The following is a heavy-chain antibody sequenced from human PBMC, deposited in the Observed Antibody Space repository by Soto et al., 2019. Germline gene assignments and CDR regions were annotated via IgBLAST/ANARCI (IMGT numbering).Heavy chain of an antibody. CDR3: ARRTRLYAF. Sequence: IRQPPGKGLEWIGTVENTGTTNYNPYLESRVTISVETSKNHVSLNLRSGTAADTAVYYCARRTRLYAF. CDR2: VENTGTT. J-gene: IGHJ3*01. D-gene: IGHD3-16*01. V-gene: IGHV4-39*01.